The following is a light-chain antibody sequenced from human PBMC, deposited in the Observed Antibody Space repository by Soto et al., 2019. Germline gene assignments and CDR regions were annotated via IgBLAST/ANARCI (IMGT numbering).Light chain of an antibody. V-gene: IGLV2-14*01. CDR3: SSYSSSGTLYV. CDR1: SSDVGTYSY. Sequence: QSALTQPASVSGSPGQSITISCTGTSSDVGTYSYVSWYQQYPGKAPKPIIYEVSNRPSGVSHRFSGSKSGNTASLTISGLQAADEADYYCSSYSSSGTLYVFGTGTKVTVL. J-gene: IGLJ1*01. CDR2: EVS.